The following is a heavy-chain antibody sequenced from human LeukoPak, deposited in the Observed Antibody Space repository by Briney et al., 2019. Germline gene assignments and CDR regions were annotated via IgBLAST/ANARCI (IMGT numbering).Heavy chain of an antibody. CDR2: ISSSSSYI. CDR1: GFTFSSYS. V-gene: IGHV3-21*01. CDR3: ARDSIAARGTNYFDY. Sequence: GGSPRLSCAASGFTFSSYSMNWVRQAPGKGLEWVSSISSSSSYIYYADSVKGRFTISRDNAKNSLYLQMNSLRAEDTAVYYCARDSIAARGTNYFDYWGQGTLVTVSS. D-gene: IGHD6-6*01. J-gene: IGHJ4*02.